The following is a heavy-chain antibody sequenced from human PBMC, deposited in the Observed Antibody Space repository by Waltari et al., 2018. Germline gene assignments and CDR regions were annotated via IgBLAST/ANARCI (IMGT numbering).Heavy chain of an antibody. D-gene: IGHD3-3*01. CDR2: IYTSGST. V-gene: IGHV4-4*07. Sequence: QVQLQESGPGLVKPSETLSLTCTVSGGSISSYYWSWIRQPAGKGLEWIGRIYTSGSTNYNPSLKSRVTMSVDTSKNQFSLKLSSVTAADTAVYYCASWTSYDFWSGYYSADAFDIWGQGTMVIVSS. CDR1: GGSISSYY. J-gene: IGHJ3*02. CDR3: ASWTSYDFWSGYYSADAFDI.